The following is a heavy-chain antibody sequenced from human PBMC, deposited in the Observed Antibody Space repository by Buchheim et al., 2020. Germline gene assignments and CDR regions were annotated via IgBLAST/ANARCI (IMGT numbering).Heavy chain of an antibody. Sequence: QVQLQESGPGLVKPSETLSLTCTVSGDSINSYYWSWIRQPPGKGLEWIGYIYYSGSTYYNPSLKSRVTISVDTSNNHFSLKPSSVTAADTAVYYCATGYSSTWYFFDYWGQGTL. V-gene: IGHV4-59*08. CDR1: GDSINSYY. CDR3: ATGYSSTWYFFDY. D-gene: IGHD6-13*01. J-gene: IGHJ4*02. CDR2: IYYSGST.